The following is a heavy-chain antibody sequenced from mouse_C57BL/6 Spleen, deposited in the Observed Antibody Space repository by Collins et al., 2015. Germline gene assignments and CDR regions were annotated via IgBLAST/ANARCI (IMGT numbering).Heavy chain of an antibody. CDR1: GYTFTSYW. V-gene: IGHV1-59*01. Sequence: QVQLQQPGAELVRPGTSVKLSCKASGYTFTSYWMHWVKQRPGQGLEWIGVIDPSDSYTNYNQKFKGKATLTVDTSSSTAYMQLSSLTSEDSAVYYCARRDGYYGDYWGQGTSVTVSS. J-gene: IGHJ4*01. D-gene: IGHD2-3*01. CDR2: IDPSDSYT. CDR3: ARRDGYYGDY.